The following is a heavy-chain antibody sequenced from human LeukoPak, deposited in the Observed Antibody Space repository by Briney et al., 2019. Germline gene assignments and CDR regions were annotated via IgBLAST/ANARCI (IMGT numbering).Heavy chain of an antibody. Sequence: GASVKVSCKASGYTFTRYAVNWVRQAPGQGLEWMGWINTNTGNPTYAQGFTGRFVFSLDTSVSTAYLQISSLKAEDTAVYYCARGFKLRYYDFWSGYYTQYYFDYWGQGTLVTVSS. CDR3: ARGFKLRYYDFWSGYYTQYYFDY. CDR2: INTNTGNP. J-gene: IGHJ4*02. D-gene: IGHD3-3*01. CDR1: GYTFTRYA. V-gene: IGHV7-4-1*02.